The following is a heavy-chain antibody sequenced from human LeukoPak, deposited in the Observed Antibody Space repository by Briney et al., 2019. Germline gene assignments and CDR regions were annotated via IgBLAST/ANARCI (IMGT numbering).Heavy chain of an antibody. CDR1: GFTFSSYW. Sequence: PGGSLRLSCAASGFTFSSYWMHWVRQAPGKGLVWVSRINTDGSSISYTNSLKGRFTISRDNAKNTLYLQMNGLRAEDTAVYYCAKKRTRSSPSPRGSFDYWGQGTLVTVSS. J-gene: IGHJ4*02. CDR2: INTDGSSI. V-gene: IGHV3-74*01. D-gene: IGHD6-13*01. CDR3: AKKRTRSSPSPRGSFDY.